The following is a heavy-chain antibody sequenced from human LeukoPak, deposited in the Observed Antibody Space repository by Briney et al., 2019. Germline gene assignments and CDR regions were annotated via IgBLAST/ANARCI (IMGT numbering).Heavy chain of an antibody. J-gene: IGHJ4*02. Sequence: GGSLRLSCAASKFTFSGYSMNWVRQAPGKGLEWVSYISSRSSHIYYADSVKGRFTISRDNAEKSLYLQMNSLTAEDTAVYYCATDTSYWGQGTLVTVSS. CDR2: ISSRSSHI. CDR3: ATDTSY. CDR1: KFTFSGYS. D-gene: IGHD2-2*02. V-gene: IGHV3-21*01.